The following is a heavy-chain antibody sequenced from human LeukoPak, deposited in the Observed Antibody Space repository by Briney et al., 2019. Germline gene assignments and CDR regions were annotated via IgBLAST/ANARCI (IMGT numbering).Heavy chain of an antibody. Sequence: PGGSLRLSCAASGFTFSDYYMSWIRQAPGKGLEWISYISDGGSTIYYADSVKGRFTISRDNAKNSLYLQMNSLRAGDTAVYYCARVYIAEDYWGQGTLVTISS. D-gene: IGHD2-15*01. V-gene: IGHV3-11*01. CDR1: GFTFSDYY. CDR3: ARVYIAEDY. J-gene: IGHJ4*02. CDR2: ISDGGSTI.